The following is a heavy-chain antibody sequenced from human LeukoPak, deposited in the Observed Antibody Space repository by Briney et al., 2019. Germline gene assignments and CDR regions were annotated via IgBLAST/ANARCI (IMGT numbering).Heavy chain of an antibody. V-gene: IGHV1-2*02. Sequence: VGSVKVSCKATGYTFTGYYMHCVRQAPGQGLQWMGWINQNRGGTTYAQKFQGRVTMTRKTPISTAYMDLNRLRSDDTAVYDCARDMTRRIAAAHVYSYWGQGTLVTVSS. D-gene: IGHD6-13*01. J-gene: IGHJ4*02. CDR1: GYTFTGYY. CDR2: INQNRGGT. CDR3: ARDMTRRIAAAHVYSY.